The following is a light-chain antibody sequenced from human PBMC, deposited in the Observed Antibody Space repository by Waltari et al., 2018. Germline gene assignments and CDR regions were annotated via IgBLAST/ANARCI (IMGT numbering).Light chain of an antibody. CDR1: TSEVGDYNY. CDR3: RSYTSLTSLFVV. Sequence: QSALTQPSSVSGSPGQSITISCTGSTSEVGDYNYVSWYQQHPGKAPKLVIYDVNNRPSGISNRFSGSKAGNTASLAISGLQAEDEADYYCRSYTSLTSLFVVVGGGTKVTVL. V-gene: IGLV2-14*03. CDR2: DVN. J-gene: IGLJ2*01.